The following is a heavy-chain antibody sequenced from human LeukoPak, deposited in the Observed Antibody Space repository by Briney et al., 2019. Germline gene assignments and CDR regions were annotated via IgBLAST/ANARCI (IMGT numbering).Heavy chain of an antibody. V-gene: IGHV4-38-2*01. J-gene: IGHJ4*02. CDR2: IYHSGGT. Sequence: PSETLSLTCGVSGYSISSGYYWGWIRQAPGKGLEWIGTIYHSGGTYYNPSLKSRVTISVDTSKNQFSLKLSSVTAADTAVYYCARLRPRGMGFDYWGQGTLVTVSS. D-gene: IGHD4-17*01. CDR3: ARLRPRGMGFDY. CDR1: GYSISSGYY.